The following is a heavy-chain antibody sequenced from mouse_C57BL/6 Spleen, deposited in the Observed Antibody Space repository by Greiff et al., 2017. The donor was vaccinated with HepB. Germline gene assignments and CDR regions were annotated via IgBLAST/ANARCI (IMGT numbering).Heavy chain of an antibody. V-gene: IGHV2-9-1*01. D-gene: IGHD1-1*01. CDR2: IWTGGGT. J-gene: IGHJ3*01. CDR1: GFSLTSYA. Sequence: QVQLKESGPGLVAPSQSLSITCTVSGFSLTSYAISWVRQPPGKGLEWLGVIWTGGGTNYNSALKSRLSISKDNSKSQDFLKMNSLQTDDTARYYCARNQERDYYYGSSYGWFAYWGQGTLVTVSA. CDR3: ARNQERDYYYGSSYGWFAY.